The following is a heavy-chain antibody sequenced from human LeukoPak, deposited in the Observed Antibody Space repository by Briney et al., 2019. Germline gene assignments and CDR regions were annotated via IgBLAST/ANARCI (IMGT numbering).Heavy chain of an antibody. CDR2: INPNSGGT. CDR1: GGTFSSYA. V-gene: IGHV1-2*02. D-gene: IGHD4-17*01. Sequence: GASVKVSCKASGGTFSSYAISWVRQAPGQGLEWMGWINPNSGGTHYAQKFQGRVTVTRDTSISTTYMDLSRLKSDDTAIYYCARKGEIYGDYDYWGQGTLVTVSS. CDR3: ARKGEIYGDYDY. J-gene: IGHJ4*02.